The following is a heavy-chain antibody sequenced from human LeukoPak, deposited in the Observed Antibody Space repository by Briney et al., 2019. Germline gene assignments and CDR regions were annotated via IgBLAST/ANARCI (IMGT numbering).Heavy chain of an antibody. Sequence: ASVKVSCKASGYAFTSYDINWVRQATGQRLEWMGWMYPNSGNTGYTQKVQGRVTMTRNTSIRTAYMALSRLRSEDTAVYYCARSFRWELLGDNWFDPWGQGTLVTVSS. CDR2: MYPNSGNT. CDR3: ARSFRWELLGDNWFDP. CDR1: GYAFTSYD. V-gene: IGHV1-8*01. D-gene: IGHD1-26*01. J-gene: IGHJ5*02.